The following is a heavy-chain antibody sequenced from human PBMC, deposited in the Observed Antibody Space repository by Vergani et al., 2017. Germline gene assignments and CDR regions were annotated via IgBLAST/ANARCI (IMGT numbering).Heavy chain of an antibody. Sequence: QVQLVQSGAEVKKPGASVKVSCKASGYTFTSYAMHWVRQAPGQRLEWMEWINAGNGNTKYSQKFPGRVTITRDTSASTAYMELSSLRSEDTAVYYCARVPNYYGSGSTLDYWGQGTLVTVSS. J-gene: IGHJ4*02. V-gene: IGHV1-3*01. CDR1: GYTFTSYA. CDR3: ARVPNYYGSGSTLDY. CDR2: INAGNGNT. D-gene: IGHD3-10*01.